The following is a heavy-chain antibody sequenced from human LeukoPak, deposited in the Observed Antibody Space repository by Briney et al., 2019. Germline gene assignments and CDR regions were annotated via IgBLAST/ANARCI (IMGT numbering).Heavy chain of an antibody. Sequence: GGSLRLSCAASGFTFSSYAMSWVRQAPGKGLEWVTVISYDGTNKYYADSVKGRFTISRDNSKNTLYLQMNSLRAEDTAVYYCAREKLRAGYYYYGMDVWGQGTTVTVSS. CDR1: GFTFSSYA. V-gene: IGHV3-30-3*01. CDR2: ISYDGTNK. J-gene: IGHJ6*02. CDR3: AREKLRAGYYYYGMDV. D-gene: IGHD4-17*01.